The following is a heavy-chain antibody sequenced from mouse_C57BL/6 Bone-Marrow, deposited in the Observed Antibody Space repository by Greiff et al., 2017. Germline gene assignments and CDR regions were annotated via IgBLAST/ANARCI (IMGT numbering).Heavy chain of an antibody. CDR2: ISSGGSYT. D-gene: IGHD1-1*01. CDR1: GFTFSSYG. Sequence: EVQGVESGGDLVKPGGSLKLSCAASGFTFSSYGMSWVRQTPDKRLEWVATISSGGSYTYYPDSVKGRFTISRDNAKNTLYLQMSSLKSEDTAMYYCARPMYYYVYFDYWGQGTTLTVSS. CDR3: ARPMYYYVYFDY. V-gene: IGHV5-6*01. J-gene: IGHJ2*01.